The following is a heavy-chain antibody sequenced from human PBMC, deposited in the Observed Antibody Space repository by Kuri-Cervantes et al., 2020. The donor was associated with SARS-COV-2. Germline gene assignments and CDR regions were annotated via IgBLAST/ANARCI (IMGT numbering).Heavy chain of an antibody. V-gene: IGHV3-33*08. CDR1: GFTFRSYG. CDR3: ARVSHRGSGYQNPPDY. Sequence: WGSLSLSCAASGFTFRSYGMTWSPQARAKGLVWVAVIWYDGSNKYYADSVKGRFTISRDNSKNTLYLKMNSLRAEDTAVYYCARVSHRGSGYQNPPDYWGQGALVTVSS. D-gene: IGHD3-3*01. J-gene: IGHJ4*02. CDR2: IWYDGSNK.